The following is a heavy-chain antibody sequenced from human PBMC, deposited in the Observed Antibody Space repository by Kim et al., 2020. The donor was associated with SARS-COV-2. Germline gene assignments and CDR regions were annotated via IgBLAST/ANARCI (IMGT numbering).Heavy chain of an antibody. CDR3: TRGSCSGGRCYAYYFDY. Sequence: GGSLRLSCTASGFTFGDYAMSWVRQAPGKGLEWVGFIRSKAYGGTTEYAASVKGRFTISRDDSKSIAYLQMNSLKTEDTAVYYCTRGSCSGGRCYAYYFDYWGRRTLAPLSS. CDR2: IRSKAYGGTT. V-gene: IGHV3-49*04. D-gene: IGHD2-15*01. CDR1: GFTFGDYA. J-gene: IGHJ4*02.